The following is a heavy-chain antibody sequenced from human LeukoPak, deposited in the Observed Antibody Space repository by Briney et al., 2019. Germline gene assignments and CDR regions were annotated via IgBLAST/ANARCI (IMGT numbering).Heavy chain of an antibody. D-gene: IGHD3-9*01. CDR3: AKGSVNYDILTGSYFDY. CDR2: ISGSGENT. V-gene: IGHV3-23*01. Sequence: GGSLRLSCAASGFTFNTYAMNWVRQAPGRGLEWVSSISGSGENTYYADSVKGRFTISRDNSKNTLSLQMNSLRAEDTAVYYCAKGSVNYDILTGSYFDYWGQGTLVTVSS. CDR1: GFTFNTYA. J-gene: IGHJ4*02.